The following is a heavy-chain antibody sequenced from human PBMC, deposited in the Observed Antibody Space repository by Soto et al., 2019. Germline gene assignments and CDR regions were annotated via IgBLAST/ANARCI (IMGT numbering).Heavy chain of an antibody. Sequence: PSETLSLTCTVSGGSISSYYWSWIRQPAGQGLEWIGRIYTSGSTNYNPSLKSRVTMSVDTSKNQFSLKLSSVTAADTAVYYCARDGLSMDYDFWSGYYGFFDYWGQGTLVTVSS. J-gene: IGHJ4*02. CDR1: GGSISSYY. CDR2: IYTSGST. D-gene: IGHD3-3*01. CDR3: ARDGLSMDYDFWSGYYGFFDY. V-gene: IGHV4-4*07.